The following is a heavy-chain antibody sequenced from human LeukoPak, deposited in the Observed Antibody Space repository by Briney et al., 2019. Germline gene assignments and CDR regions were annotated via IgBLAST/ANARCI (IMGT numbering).Heavy chain of an antibody. CDR2: ISGSGGST. Sequence: AGGSLRLSCAASGFTFSSYAMSWVRQAPGKGLEWVSAISGSGGSTYYADSVKGRFTISRDNSKNTLYLQMNSLRAEDTAVYYCARVAGATKSVDYWGQGTRVTVSS. D-gene: IGHD1-26*01. CDR3: ARVAGATKSVDY. J-gene: IGHJ4*02. V-gene: IGHV3-23*01. CDR1: GFTFSSYA.